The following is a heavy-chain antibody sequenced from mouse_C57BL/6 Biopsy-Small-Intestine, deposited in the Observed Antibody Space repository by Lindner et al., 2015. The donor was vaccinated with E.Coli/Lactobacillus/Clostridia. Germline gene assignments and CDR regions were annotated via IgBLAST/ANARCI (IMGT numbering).Heavy chain of an antibody. CDR1: GYAFSSSW. J-gene: IGHJ3*01. Sequence: VQLQESGPELVKPGASVKISCKASGYAFSSSWMNWVKQRPGKGLEWIGRIYPGDGDTHYNGKFKGKATLTADKSSSTAYIQFSSLTSEDSAVYFCTRSGFDYGFAYWGQGTLVTVS. CDR2: IYPGDGDT. D-gene: IGHD2-4*01. CDR3: TRSGFDYGFAY. V-gene: IGHV1-82*01.